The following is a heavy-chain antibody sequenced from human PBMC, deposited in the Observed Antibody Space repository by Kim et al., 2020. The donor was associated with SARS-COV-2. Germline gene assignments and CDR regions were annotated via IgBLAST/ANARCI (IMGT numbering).Heavy chain of an antibody. CDR3: AKDDFGSLDY. J-gene: IGHJ4*02. D-gene: IGHD2-15*01. V-gene: IGHV3-23*01. Sequence: GGSLRLSCAASGFTFTTYTMWWVRQASGRGLEWVSAIDAGSGTYYADSVKGRLTISRDNSKNTVYLQMSSLRAEDTAVYYCAKDDFGSLDYWGQGILVTVSS. CDR1: GFTFTTYT. CDR2: IDAGSGT.